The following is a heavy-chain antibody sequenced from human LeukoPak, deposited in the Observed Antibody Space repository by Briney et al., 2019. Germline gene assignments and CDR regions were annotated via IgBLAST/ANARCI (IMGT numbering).Heavy chain of an antibody. CDR3: AKFHAAWYGDT. V-gene: IGHV5-51*01. CDR1: GYNFATYW. D-gene: IGHD6-13*01. J-gene: IGHJ4*02. CDR2: IYPGNSHT. Sequence: GESLKISCQGSGYNFATYWIVWVRQMPGKGLEWMGIIYPGNSHTRYSPSFQGQVTISADTSISTAYLHWSSLQSSDTAMYYCAKFHAAWYGDTWGQGTLVTVSS.